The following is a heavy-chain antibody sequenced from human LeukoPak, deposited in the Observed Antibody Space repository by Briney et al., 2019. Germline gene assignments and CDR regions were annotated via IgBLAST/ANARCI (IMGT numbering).Heavy chain of an antibody. CDR1: GGSISSSSYY. CDR3: ARDLRIRDAFDI. J-gene: IGHJ3*02. Sequence: PSETLSLTCTVSGGSISSSSYYWGWIRQPPGKGLEWIGSIYYSGSTYYNPSLKSRVTISVDTSKNQFSLKLSSVTAADTAVYYCARDLRIRDAFDIWGQGTMVTVSS. V-gene: IGHV4-39*07. CDR2: IYYSGST.